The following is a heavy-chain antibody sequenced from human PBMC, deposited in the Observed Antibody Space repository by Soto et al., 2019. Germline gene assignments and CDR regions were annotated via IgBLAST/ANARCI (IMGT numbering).Heavy chain of an antibody. J-gene: IGHJ4*02. V-gene: IGHV3-21*01. CDR2: ISSSGYI. CDR1: GFNFNSYT. D-gene: IGHD5-18*01. Sequence: GGSLRLSCAASGFNFNSYTINWVRQAPGKRLEWLSSISSSGYIFSTDSVRGRFTISRDNAKNSLYLQMNSLRAEDTAVYYCAKEGDSYGPYYFDYWGQGTLVTVSS. CDR3: AKEGDSYGPYYFDY.